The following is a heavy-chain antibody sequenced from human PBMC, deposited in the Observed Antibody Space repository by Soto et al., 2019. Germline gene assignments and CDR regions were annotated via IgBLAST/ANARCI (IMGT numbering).Heavy chain of an antibody. J-gene: IGHJ4*02. D-gene: IGHD5-18*01. CDR3: AKDIVRYTYGACDY. CDR2: ISYDGSNK. V-gene: IGHV3-30*18. CDR1: GFTFNTYG. Sequence: QVQLVESGGAVVQPGKSLRLSCAASGFTFNTYGMYWVRQAPGKGLEWVAAISYDGSNKYHADSVKGRFTISRDNSNNTLYLQMNSLRVEDTAVYYCAKDIVRYTYGACDYWGQGALVTVSS.